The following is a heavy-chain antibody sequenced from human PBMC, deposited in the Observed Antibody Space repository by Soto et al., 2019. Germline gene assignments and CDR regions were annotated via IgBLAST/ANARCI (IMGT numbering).Heavy chain of an antibody. V-gene: IGHV3-23*04. J-gene: IGHJ5*02. CDR3: AKDDVSGDGLWLVSA. CDR2: ITGSGSSI. Sequence: EVQLVESGGGLVQPGGSLKLSCVASGLTFSASAMHWVRQASGKGQEWVSGITGSGSSIQYTASVKGRFTISRDNSKNTVYLQMDYLRAEDTAMYYCAKDDVSGDGLWLVSAWGQGTPVTVS. CDR1: GLTFSASA. D-gene: IGHD2-21*02.